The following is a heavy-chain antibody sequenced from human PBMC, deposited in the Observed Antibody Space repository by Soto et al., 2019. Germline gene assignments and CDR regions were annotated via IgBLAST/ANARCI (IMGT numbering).Heavy chain of an antibody. CDR1: ADSITRYY. J-gene: IGHJ4*01. V-gene: IGHV4-59*01. CDR3: ARGDQYLGNYLFND. CDR2: IFYVGGT. Sequence: SETLSLTCNVSADSITRYYWSWIRQPPGKGLEWIGFIFYVGGTNYNPSLQSRVTISVDTSNSQVSLKLKSVTAADTAVYYCARGDQYLGNYLFNDWGRGTLVSVSS. D-gene: IGHD1-7*01.